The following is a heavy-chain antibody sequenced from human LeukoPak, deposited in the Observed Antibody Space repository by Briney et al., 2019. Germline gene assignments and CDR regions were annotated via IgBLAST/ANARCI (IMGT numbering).Heavy chain of an antibody. CDR2: IYYSGST. CDR3: ARQAAVDY. J-gene: IGHJ4*02. D-gene: IGHD6-25*01. Sequence: PSETLSLTCTVSGGSISSSTYYWGWIRQPPGKGLEWIGSIYYSGSTYYNPSLKSRVTISVDTSKNQFSLKLSSVTAADTAVYYCARQAAVDYWGQGTLVTVSS. CDR1: GGSISSSTYY. V-gene: IGHV4-39*01.